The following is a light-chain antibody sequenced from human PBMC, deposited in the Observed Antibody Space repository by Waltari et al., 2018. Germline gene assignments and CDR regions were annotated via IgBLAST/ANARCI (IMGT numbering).Light chain of an antibody. CDR2: DTS. V-gene: IGLV7-46*01. CDR3: LLSYSGARV. CDR1: TRAVTSGHY. J-gene: IGLJ2*01. Sequence: QAVVTQEPSLTVSPGGTVTLTCGSSTRAVTSGHYPYWFQQKSGQAPRTLISDTSNKHSWTPARFSGSLLGGKAALTLSGAQPEDEADYYCLLSYSGARVFGGGTKLTVL.